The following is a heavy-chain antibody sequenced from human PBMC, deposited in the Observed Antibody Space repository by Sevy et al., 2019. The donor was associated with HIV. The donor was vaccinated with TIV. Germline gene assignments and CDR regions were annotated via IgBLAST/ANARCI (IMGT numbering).Heavy chain of an antibody. Sequence: GGSRRPSCAASGFTFSSNWMGWVRQPPGKGREWAATINEDGSEKSYVDSVKGGFTISRDNAKNALYLHMISLRAEDAAVYYCGRGPLITRAGTYWGQGALVTVSS. V-gene: IGHV3-7*01. D-gene: IGHD6-13*01. CDR1: GFTFSSNW. CDR3: GRGPLITRAGTY. CDR2: INEDGSEK. J-gene: IGHJ4*02.